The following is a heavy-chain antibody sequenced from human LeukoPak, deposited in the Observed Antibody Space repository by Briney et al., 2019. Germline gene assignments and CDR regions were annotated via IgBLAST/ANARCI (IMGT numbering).Heavy chain of an antibody. CDR3: ARGPVGDGYKNFDY. V-gene: IGHV3-74*01. D-gene: IGHD5-24*01. CDR2: INSDGSST. Sequence: QPGGSLRLSCAASGFTFSSYWMHWVRQAPGKGLVWVSRINSDGSSTSYADSVKGRFTISRDNAKNTLYLQMNSLRAEDTAVYYCARGPVGDGYKNFDYWGQGTLVTVSS. CDR1: GFTFSSYW. J-gene: IGHJ4*02.